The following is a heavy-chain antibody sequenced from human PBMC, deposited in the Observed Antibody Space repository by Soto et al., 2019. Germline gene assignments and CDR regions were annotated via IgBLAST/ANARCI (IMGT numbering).Heavy chain of an antibody. Sequence: PSETLSLTCSVSGGSISTSRSYWAWIRQPPGKGLEWLANIFYSGSTFYNPSLASRVSVSVDTSKNEFSLKLRSVTAADTAVYYCARHPTTGDTDLWFDPWGQGTLVTVSS. V-gene: IGHV4-39*01. D-gene: IGHD2-21*01. CDR1: GGSISTSRSY. CDR3: ARHPTTGDTDLWFDP. J-gene: IGHJ5*02. CDR2: IFYSGST.